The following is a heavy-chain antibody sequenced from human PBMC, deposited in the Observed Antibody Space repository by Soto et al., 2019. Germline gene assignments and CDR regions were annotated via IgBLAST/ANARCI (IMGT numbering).Heavy chain of an antibody. CDR3: AKDEATRYYYGMDV. CDR2: ISYDGSNK. V-gene: IGHV3-30*18. J-gene: IGHJ6*02. Sequence: GGSLRLSCAASGFTFSNYGMHWVRQAPGKGLEWVAVISYDGSNKYYADFVKGRFTISRDNSKNTLYLQMNSLRAEDAAVYYCAKDEATRYYYGMDVWGQGTTVTVSS. CDR1: GFTFSNYG.